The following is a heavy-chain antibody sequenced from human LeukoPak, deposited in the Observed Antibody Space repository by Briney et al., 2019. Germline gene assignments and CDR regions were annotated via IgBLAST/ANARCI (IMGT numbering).Heavy chain of an antibody. CDR1: GFNFRAIG. CDR2: YHQHGSKE. D-gene: IGHD3-22*01. V-gene: IGHV3-7*01. Sequence: GGPLSFSSTTPGFNFRAIGWPWFRTAPGKGLEGGATYHQHGSKENYVDSVKGRFTISRDNSKNTLYLQMNSLRAEDTAVYYCARVSTPNYYDSTRGFDYWGQGTLVTVSS. J-gene: IGHJ4*02. CDR3: ARVSTPNYYDSTRGFDY.